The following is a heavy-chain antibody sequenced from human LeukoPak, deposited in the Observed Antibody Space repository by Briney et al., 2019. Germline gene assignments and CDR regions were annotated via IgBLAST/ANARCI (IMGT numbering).Heavy chain of an antibody. CDR1: GGSISSYY. Sequence: PSETLSLTCTVSGGSISSYYWSWIRQPAGKGLEWIGRIYTSGSTNYNPSLKSRVTISVDKSKNQVSLKLSSVTAADTAVYYCARDPSYRWDYFDYWGQGTLVTVSS. V-gene: IGHV4-4*07. D-gene: IGHD3-16*02. CDR3: ARDPSYRWDYFDY. CDR2: IYTSGST. J-gene: IGHJ4*02.